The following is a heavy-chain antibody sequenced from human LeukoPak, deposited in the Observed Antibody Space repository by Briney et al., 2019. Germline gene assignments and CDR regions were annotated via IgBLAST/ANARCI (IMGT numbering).Heavy chain of an antibody. D-gene: IGHD3-22*01. CDR3: ARDTYYYDSSGYHRFDY. CDR1: GGSFSGYY. CDR2: IYYSGST. V-gene: IGHV4-59*12. J-gene: IGHJ4*02. Sequence: SETLSLTCAVYGGSFSGYYWSWIRQPPGKGLEWIGYIYYSGSTNYDPSLKSRVTISVDTSKNQFSLKLSSVTAADTAVYYCARDTYYYDSSGYHRFDYWGQGTLVTVSS.